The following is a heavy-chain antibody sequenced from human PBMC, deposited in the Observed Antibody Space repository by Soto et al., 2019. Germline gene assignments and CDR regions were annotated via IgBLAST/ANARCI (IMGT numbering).Heavy chain of an antibody. J-gene: IGHJ4*02. V-gene: IGHV3-23*01. CDR3: AKGVRPYYYDSSGYSFDH. CDR2: VKGNGGNT. D-gene: IGHD3-22*01. CDR1: GLTFSSYA. Sequence: GGSLRLSWAASGLTFSSYAMIWVRQAPGKGLEWVSAVKGNGGNTYYADSVKGRFTISRDNSKNTLYMQMDSLRAEDTAVYYCAKGVRPYYYDSSGYSFDHWGQGSLVTVSS.